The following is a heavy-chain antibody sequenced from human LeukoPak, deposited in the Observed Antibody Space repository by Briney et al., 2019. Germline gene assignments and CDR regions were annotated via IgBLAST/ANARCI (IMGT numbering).Heavy chain of an antibody. J-gene: IGHJ4*02. Sequence: SETLSLTCTVSGGSISSYYWSWIRQPAGKGLEWIGYIYYSGSTNYNSSLKRRVTISVDTSKNQFSLKLSSVTAADTAVYYCARGGYSGYGNYWGQGTLVTVSS. CDR3: ARGGYSGYGNY. V-gene: IGHV4-59*01. CDR1: GGSISSYY. D-gene: IGHD5-12*01. CDR2: IYYSGST.